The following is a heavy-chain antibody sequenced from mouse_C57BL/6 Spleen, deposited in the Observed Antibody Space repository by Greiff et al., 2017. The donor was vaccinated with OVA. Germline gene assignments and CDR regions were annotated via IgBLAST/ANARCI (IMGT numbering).Heavy chain of an antibody. Sequence: QVQLKQPGAELVKPGASVKLSCKASGYTFTSYWMQWVKQRPGQGLEWIGEIDPSDSYTNYNQKFKGKATLTVDTSSSTAYMQLSSLTSEDSAVYYCARGGDMVFAYWGQGTLVTVSA. CDR2: IDPSDSYT. CDR3: ARGGDMVFAY. V-gene: IGHV1-50*01. CDR1: GYTFTSYW. J-gene: IGHJ3*01. D-gene: IGHD2-2*01.